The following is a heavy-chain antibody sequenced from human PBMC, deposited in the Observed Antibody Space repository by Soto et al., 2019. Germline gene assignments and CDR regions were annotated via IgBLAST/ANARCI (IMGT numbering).Heavy chain of an antibody. CDR2: IYYSGST. CDR1: GGSISSGGYY. CDR3: AREGSGSYELNWFDP. V-gene: IGHV4-31*02. Sequence: SETLSLTCTVSGGSISSGGYYWSWIRQHPGKGLEWIGYIYYSGSTYYNPSLKSRVTISVDTSKNQFSLKLSSVTAADTAVYYCAREGSGSYELNWFDPWGQGTLVTVSS. D-gene: IGHD1-26*01. J-gene: IGHJ5*02.